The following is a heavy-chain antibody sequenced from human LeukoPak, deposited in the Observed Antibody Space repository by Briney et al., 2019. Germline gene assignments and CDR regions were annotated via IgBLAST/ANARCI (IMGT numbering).Heavy chain of an antibody. CDR3: AREGLYGDYVWSLDY. J-gene: IGHJ4*02. CDR2: IYYSGST. CDR1: GGSVSSGSYY. D-gene: IGHD4-17*01. Sequence: SETLSLTCTVSGGSVSSGSYYWSWIRQPPGKGLEWFGYIYYSGSTNYNPSLKSRVTISVDTAKNQFSLKLSSVTAADTAVYYCAREGLYGDYVWSLDYWGQGTLVTVSS. V-gene: IGHV4-61*01.